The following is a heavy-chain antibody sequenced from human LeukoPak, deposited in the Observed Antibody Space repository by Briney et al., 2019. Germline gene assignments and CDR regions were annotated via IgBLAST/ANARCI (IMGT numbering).Heavy chain of an antibody. CDR2: INPNSGGT. CDR3: ARGYCSSASCYTEYYYYYMDV. D-gene: IGHD2-2*02. CDR1: GYTFTGYY. J-gene: IGHJ6*03. Sequence: ASVKVSCKASGYTFTGYYMHWVRQAPGQGLEWMGWINPNSGGTNYAQNFQGRVTMTRDTSISTAYMELSRLRSDDTAVYYCARGYCSSASCYTEYYYYYMDVWGKGTTVTVSS. V-gene: IGHV1-2*02.